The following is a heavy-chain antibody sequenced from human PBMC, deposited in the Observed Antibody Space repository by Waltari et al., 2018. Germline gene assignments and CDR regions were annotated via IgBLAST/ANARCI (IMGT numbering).Heavy chain of an antibody. CDR2: IYSGGST. J-gene: IGHJ3*02. V-gene: IGHV3-53*02. CDR1: GFTVSSNY. D-gene: IGHD3-16*01. CDR3: ARVGNSVLGDDAFDI. Sequence: EVQLVETGGGLIQPGGSLRLSCAASGFTVSSNYMSWVRPAPGKGLEWVSVIYSGGSTYYADSVKGRFTISRDNSKNTLYLQMNSLRAEDTAVYYCARVGNSVLGDDAFDIWGQGTMVTVSS.